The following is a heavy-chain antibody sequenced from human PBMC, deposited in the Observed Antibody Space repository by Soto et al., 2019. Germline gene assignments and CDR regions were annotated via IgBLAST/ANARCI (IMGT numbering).Heavy chain of an antibody. V-gene: IGHV3-7*05. CDR3: ARVRYYHDVSGYRWFDP. J-gene: IGHJ5*02. Sequence: EVQLVESGGGLVQPGGSLRLSCVASGFTFSNYWMTWVRQAPGKGLEWVANIKQDGSVKWYVDSVKARFTVSRDNGETKRYLQMNSLRAEDTAVYYCARVRYYHDVSGYRWFDPWGQGTLVTVSS. CDR2: IKQDGSVK. D-gene: IGHD3-22*01. CDR1: GFTFSNYW.